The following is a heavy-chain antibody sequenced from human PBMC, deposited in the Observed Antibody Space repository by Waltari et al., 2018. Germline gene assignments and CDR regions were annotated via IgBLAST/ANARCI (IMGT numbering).Heavy chain of an antibody. CDR1: GFTLTNYW. CDR3: VRNRDYHMFDV. V-gene: IGHV3-7*01. J-gene: IGHJ3*01. Sequence: EVNLVESGGGLFSPGGSLRRSGAASGFTLTNYWMSWFRQAPGKRPEWVADIMKDGGYKVHLESVEGRFTIARDNAEKIVYLQMNSLRVDDTAVYYCVRNRDYHMFDVWGQGTMVTVSS. D-gene: IGHD3-10*02. CDR2: IMKDGGYK.